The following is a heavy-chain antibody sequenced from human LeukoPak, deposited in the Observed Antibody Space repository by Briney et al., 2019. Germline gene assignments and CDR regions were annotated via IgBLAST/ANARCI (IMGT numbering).Heavy chain of an antibody. CDR1: GGSFSSSSYY. Sequence: PSETLSLTCTVSGGSFSSSSYYWGWIRQPPGKGLEWIGSIYYSGSTFYNPSLKSRVTMSLDTSKNRFSLNLNSVAAADTAVYYCARAVGTTTGLFDYWGQGALVTVSS. CDR2: IYYSGST. J-gene: IGHJ4*02. CDR3: ARAVGTTTGLFDY. V-gene: IGHV4-39*02. D-gene: IGHD1-26*01.